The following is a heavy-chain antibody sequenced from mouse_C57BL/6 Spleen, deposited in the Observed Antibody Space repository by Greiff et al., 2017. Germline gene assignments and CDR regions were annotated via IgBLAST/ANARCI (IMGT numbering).Heavy chain of an antibody. CDR2: IRNKANNHAT. J-gene: IGHJ4*01. D-gene: IGHD2-1*01. CDR3: TRGYRNYGAMDY. V-gene: IGHV6-6*01. CDR1: GFTFSDAW. Sequence: EVKVEESGGGLVQPGGSMKLSCAASGFTFSDAWMDWFRQSPENGLEWVAEIRNKANNHATYYAESVKGRFTISRDDSQSSVYLQMNSLRDEDTGMYYCTRGYRNYGAMDYWGQGTSVTVSS.